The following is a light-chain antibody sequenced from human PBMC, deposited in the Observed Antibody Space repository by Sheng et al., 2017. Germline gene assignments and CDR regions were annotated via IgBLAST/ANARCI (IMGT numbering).Light chain of an antibody. CDR2: GAS. CDR3: QQYDKWPLT. V-gene: IGKV3-15*01. CDR1: QSVSSN. J-gene: IGKJ4*01. Sequence: MTQSPSTLSTSVGDRVTITCRASQSVSSNVAWYQQKPGLAPRLLIYGASSRATGFPARLSGSGSGTEFTLTISSLQSEDFAVYYCQQYDKWPLTFGGGTKVEIK.